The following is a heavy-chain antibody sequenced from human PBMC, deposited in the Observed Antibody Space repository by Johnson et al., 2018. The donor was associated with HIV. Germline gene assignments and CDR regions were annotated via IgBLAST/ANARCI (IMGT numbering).Heavy chain of an antibody. CDR1: GFTFSTYG. CDR3: AKSESGWYPIRAFDI. D-gene: IGHD6-19*01. J-gene: IGHJ3*02. CDR2: IRYDGSNT. V-gene: IGHV3-30*02. Sequence: QVQLVESGGGVVQPGRSLRLSCAASGFTFSTYGMHWVRQAPGKGLEWVAFIRYDGSNTYYVDSVKGRFTISRDNSKNTLYLQMNSLRAEDTAMYYCAKSESGWYPIRAFDIWGQGTMVTVSS.